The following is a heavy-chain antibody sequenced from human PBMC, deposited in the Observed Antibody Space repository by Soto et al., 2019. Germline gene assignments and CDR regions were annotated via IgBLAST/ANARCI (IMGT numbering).Heavy chain of an antibody. CDR3: AREPQDGYSTIFGVVTNNYFDS. CDR2: ISSSSSYI. V-gene: IGHV3-21*01. Sequence: PXGSLRLSCAASGFTFSSYSMNWVRQATGKGLDWVSSISSSSSYIYYADSVKGRFTISRDNAKNALYRQMNSLRAEDTAVYYCAREPQDGYSTIFGVVTNNYFDSWGQGTLVTVSS. D-gene: IGHD3-3*01. J-gene: IGHJ4*02. CDR1: GFTFSSYS.